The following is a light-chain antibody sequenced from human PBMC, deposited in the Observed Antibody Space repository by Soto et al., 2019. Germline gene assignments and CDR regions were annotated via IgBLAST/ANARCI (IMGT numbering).Light chain of an antibody. CDR3: QQYNNWPRE. Sequence: EIVMTQSPATLSVSPGERATLSCRASQSVSGNLARYQQKPGQAPRLLIYGASTRATGIPARFSGSGFGTEFTLTISSLQSEDFAVYYCQQYNNWPREFGQGTKVEIK. CDR1: QSVSGN. CDR2: GAS. J-gene: IGKJ1*01. V-gene: IGKV3-15*01.